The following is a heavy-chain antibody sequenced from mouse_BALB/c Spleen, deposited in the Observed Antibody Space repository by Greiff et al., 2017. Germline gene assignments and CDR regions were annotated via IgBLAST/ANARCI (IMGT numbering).Heavy chain of an antibody. CDR3: ARWDYAWFAY. J-gene: IGHJ3*01. CDR2: IYPGDGDT. V-gene: IGHV1-82*01. CDR1: GYAFSSSW. D-gene: IGHD2-4*01. Sequence: QVQLQQSGPELVKPGASVKISCKASGYAFSSSWMNWVKQRPGQGLEWIGRIYPGDGDTNYNGKFKGKATLTADKSSSTAYMQLSSLTSVDAAVYFCARWDYAWFAYWGQGTLVTVAA.